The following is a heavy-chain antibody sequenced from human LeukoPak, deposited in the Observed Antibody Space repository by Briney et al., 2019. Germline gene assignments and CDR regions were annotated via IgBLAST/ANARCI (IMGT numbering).Heavy chain of an antibody. V-gene: IGHV4-39*07. J-gene: IGHJ4*02. Sequence: SETLSLTCTVSGGSISSSSYYWGWIRQPPGKGLEWIGSIYYSGSTYYNPSLKSRVTISVDTSKNQFSLKLSSATAADTAVYYCAREDDQYYFDYWGQGTLVTVSS. CDR2: IYYSGST. CDR3: AREDDQYYFDY. CDR1: GGSISSSSYY. D-gene: IGHD1-1*01.